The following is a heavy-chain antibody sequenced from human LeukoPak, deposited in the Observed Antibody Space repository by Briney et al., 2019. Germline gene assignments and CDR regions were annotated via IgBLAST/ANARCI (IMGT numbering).Heavy chain of an antibody. CDR2: IYHSGST. D-gene: IGHD2-15*01. CDR3: AVGYCSGGSCYAVY. Sequence: PSETLSLTCTASGYSISSGYYWGWIRQPPGKGLEWIGSIYHSGSTYYNPSLKSRVTISVDTSKNQFSLKLSSVTAADTAVYYCAVGYCSGGSCYAVYWGQGTLVTVSS. V-gene: IGHV4-38-2*02. J-gene: IGHJ4*02. CDR1: GYSISSGYY.